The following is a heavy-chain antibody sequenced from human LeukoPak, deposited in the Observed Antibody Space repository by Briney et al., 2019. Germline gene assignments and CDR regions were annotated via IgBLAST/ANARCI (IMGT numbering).Heavy chain of an antibody. CDR1: GYSISSGYY. D-gene: IGHD3-22*01. CDR3: ARVACIVGPCNDYYDSKGENKPIDY. Sequence: SETLSLTCTVSGYSISSGYYWGWIRQPPGKGLEWIGSIYHSGSTYYNPSLKSRVTISVDTSKNQFSLKLSSVTAADTAVYYCARVACIVGPCNDYYDSKGENKPIDYWGQGTLVTVSS. CDR2: IYHSGST. J-gene: IGHJ4*02. V-gene: IGHV4-38-2*02.